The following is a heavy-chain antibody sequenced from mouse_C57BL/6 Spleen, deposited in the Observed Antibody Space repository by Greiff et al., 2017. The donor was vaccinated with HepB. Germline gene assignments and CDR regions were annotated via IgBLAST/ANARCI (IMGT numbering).Heavy chain of an antibody. CDR1: GFTFSDYG. CDR2: ISSGSITI. V-gene: IGHV5-17*01. J-gene: IGHJ4*01. Sequence: EVKLMESGGGLVKPGGSLKLSCAASGFTFSDYGMHWVRQAPEKGLEWVAYISSGSITIYYADPVNGRFTISRDNAKNTLFLQMTSLRSEDTAMYYWARKGDYECAMDYWGQGTSVTVSS. CDR3: ARKGDYECAMDY. D-gene: IGHD2-4*01.